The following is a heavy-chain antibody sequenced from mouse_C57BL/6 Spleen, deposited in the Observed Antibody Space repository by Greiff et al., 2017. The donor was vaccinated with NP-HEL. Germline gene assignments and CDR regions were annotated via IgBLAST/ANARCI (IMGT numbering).Heavy chain of an antibody. CDR1: GFTFSDYG. V-gene: IGHV5-17*01. CDR2: ISSGSSTI. J-gene: IGHJ1*03. CDR3: AKPYGNYDFDV. D-gene: IGHD2-1*01. Sequence: EVMLVESGGGLVKPGGSLKLSCAASGFTFSDYGMHWVRQAPEKGLEWVAYISSGSSTIYYADTVKGRFTISRDNAKNTLFLQMTSLRSEDTAMYYCAKPYGNYDFDVWGTGTTVTVSS.